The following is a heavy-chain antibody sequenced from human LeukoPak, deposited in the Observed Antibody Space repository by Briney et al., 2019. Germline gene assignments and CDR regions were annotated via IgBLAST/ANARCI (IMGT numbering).Heavy chain of an antibody. J-gene: IGHJ6*02. Sequence: GGSLRLSCAASGFTFSSYGMHWVRQAPGKGLEWVAVISCDGSNKYYADSVKGRFTISRDNSKNTLYLRMNSLRAEDTAVYYCAKDRDSSGWYYGYYYYYGMDVWGQGTTVTVSS. V-gene: IGHV3-30*18. CDR2: ISCDGSNK. CDR1: GFTFSSYG. CDR3: AKDRDSSGWYYGYYYYYGMDV. D-gene: IGHD6-19*01.